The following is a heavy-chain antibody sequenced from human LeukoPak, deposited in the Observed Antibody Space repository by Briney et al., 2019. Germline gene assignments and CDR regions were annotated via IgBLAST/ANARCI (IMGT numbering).Heavy chain of an antibody. V-gene: IGHV4-34*01. D-gene: IGHD2-15*01. CDR1: GGSFSGYY. Sequence: PSETLSLTCAVYGGSFSGYYWSWIRQPPGKGLEWIGEINHSGSTNYNPSLKSRVTISVDTSKNQFSLKLSSVTAADTAVYYCARGKLGYCSGGSCYSGVWFDPWGQGTLVTASS. CDR3: ARGKLGYCSGGSCYSGVWFDP. CDR2: INHSGST. J-gene: IGHJ5*02.